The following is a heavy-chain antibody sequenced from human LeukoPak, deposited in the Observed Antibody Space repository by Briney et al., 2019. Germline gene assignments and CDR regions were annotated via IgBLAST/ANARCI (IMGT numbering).Heavy chain of an antibody. Sequence: PGGSLRLSCAASGFTFSSHWMSWVRQAPGKGLEWVANIKPDRSEKYPVDSVKGRFTVTRDNARNTLYLQMSRLRDDDSAVYYCARAPAFGTVDYWGQGTLVTVSS. CDR1: GFTFSSHW. V-gene: IGHV3-7*01. CDR3: ARAPAFGTVDY. D-gene: IGHD3-16*01. J-gene: IGHJ4*02. CDR2: IKPDRSEK.